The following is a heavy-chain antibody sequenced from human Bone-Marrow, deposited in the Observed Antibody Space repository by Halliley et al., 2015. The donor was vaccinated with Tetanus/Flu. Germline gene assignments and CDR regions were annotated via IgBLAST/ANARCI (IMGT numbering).Heavy chain of an antibody. Sequence: IYPGNSDTTYSPSFQGQVGISVAGSVNTAYLQWSSLKASDTAMYYCARLFCSRPSCYERFDYWGQGTQVTVSS. CDR3: ARLFCSRPSCYERFDY. J-gene: IGHJ4*02. V-gene: IGHV5-51*01. CDR2: IYPGNSDT. D-gene: IGHD2-2*01.